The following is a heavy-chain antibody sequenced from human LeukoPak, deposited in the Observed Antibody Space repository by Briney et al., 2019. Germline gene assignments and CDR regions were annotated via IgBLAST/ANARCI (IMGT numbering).Heavy chain of an antibody. V-gene: IGHV4-59*01. Sequence: KSSETLSLTCTVSGGSISSYYWSWIRQPPGKGLEWIGYIYNSGSTNYNPSLKSRVTISVDTSKNQFSLKLSSVTAADTAVYYCASVSDYYYMDVWGKGTTVTVSS. J-gene: IGHJ6*03. CDR2: IYNSGST. D-gene: IGHD2/OR15-2a*01. CDR3: ASVSDYYYMDV. CDR1: GGSISSYY.